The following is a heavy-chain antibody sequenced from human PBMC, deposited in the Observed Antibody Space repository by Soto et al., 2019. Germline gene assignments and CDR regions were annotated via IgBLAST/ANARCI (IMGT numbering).Heavy chain of an antibody. D-gene: IGHD2-2*01. CDR3: ARPSTCSSTSCYDAFDI. CDR2: IWYDGSNK. J-gene: IGHJ3*02. CDR1: GFTFSSYG. Sequence: GGSLRLSCAASGFTFSSYGMHWVRQAPGKGLEWVAVIWYDGSNKYYADSVKGRFTISRDNSKNTLYLQMNSLRAEDTAVYYCARPSTCSSTSCYDAFDIWGQGTMVTVSS. V-gene: IGHV3-33*01.